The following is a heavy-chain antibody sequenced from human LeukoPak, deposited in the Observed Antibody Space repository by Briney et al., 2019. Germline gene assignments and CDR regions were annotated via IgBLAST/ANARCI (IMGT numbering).Heavy chain of an antibody. J-gene: IGHJ4*02. V-gene: IGHV1-18*01. CDR2: ISAYNGNT. D-gene: IGHD3-16*02. CDR3: ARVDDYVWGSYRLDYFDY. CDR1: GYTFTSYG. Sequence: ASVKVSCKASGYTFTSYGISWVRQAPGQGLEWMGWISAYNGNTNYAQKLQGRVTMTTDTSTSTAYMELRSLRSDDTAVYYCARVDDYVWGSYRLDYFDYWGQGTLVTV.